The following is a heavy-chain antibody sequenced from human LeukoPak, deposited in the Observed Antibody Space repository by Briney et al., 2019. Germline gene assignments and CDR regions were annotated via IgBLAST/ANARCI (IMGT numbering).Heavy chain of an antibody. V-gene: IGHV3-7*03. J-gene: IGHJ3*02. Sequence: GGSLRLSCAGSGFTFSSYWMSWVRQAPGKGLEWVAIIKQDGSEKYYVDSVKGRFTISRDNAKNSLYLQMNSLRAEDMALYYCAKPSRALKGAFDIWGQGTMVTVSS. CDR3: AKPSRALKGAFDI. CDR2: IKQDGSEK. CDR1: GFTFSSYW.